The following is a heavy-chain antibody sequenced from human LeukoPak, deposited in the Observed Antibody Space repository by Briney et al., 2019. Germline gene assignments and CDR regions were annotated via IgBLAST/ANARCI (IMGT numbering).Heavy chain of an antibody. CDR2: INPSSGGT. V-gene: IGHV1-2*02. CDR3: ARAALTSVVTSYYFDY. CDR1: GYTFTGYS. J-gene: IGHJ4*02. Sequence: ASVKVSCKASGYTFTGYSMHWVRQAPGQGLEWMGWINPSSGGTNYAQKFQGRVSMTRDTSINTSYMELRRLRSDDTAVYYCARAALTSVVTSYYFDYWGQGTLVTVSS. D-gene: IGHD4-23*01.